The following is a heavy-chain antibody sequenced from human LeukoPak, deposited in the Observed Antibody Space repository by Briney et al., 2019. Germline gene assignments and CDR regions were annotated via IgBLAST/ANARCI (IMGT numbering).Heavy chain of an antibody. CDR2: TFNSGST. CDR3: ARGEWEIGLFFDY. Sequence: SETLSLTCTVSGDSISSYYWSWIRQPPGKGLEWIGYTFNSGSTNYNPSLKSRVTISVDTSKNQFSLKLSSVTAADTAVYYCARGEWEIGLFFDYWGQGTLVTVSS. D-gene: IGHD1-26*01. V-gene: IGHV4-59*01. CDR1: GDSISSYY. J-gene: IGHJ4*02.